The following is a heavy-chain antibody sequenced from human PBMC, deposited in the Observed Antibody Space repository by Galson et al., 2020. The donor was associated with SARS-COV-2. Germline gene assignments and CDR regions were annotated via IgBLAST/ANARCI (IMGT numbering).Heavy chain of an antibody. CDR1: GFTFSSYW. V-gene: IGHV3-7*01. CDR2: IKQDGSEK. Sequence: GESLKISCAASGFTFSSYWMSWVRQAPGKGLEWVANIKQDGSEKYYVDSVKGRFTISRDNAKNSLYLQMNSLRAEDTAVYYCAREGKSSSWPYYYCGMDVWGQGTTVTVSS. D-gene: IGHD6-13*01. J-gene: IGHJ6*02. CDR3: AREGKSSSWPYYYCGMDV.